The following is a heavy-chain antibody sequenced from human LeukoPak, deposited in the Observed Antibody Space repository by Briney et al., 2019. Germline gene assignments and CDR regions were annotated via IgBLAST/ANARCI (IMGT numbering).Heavy chain of an antibody. CDR1: GYTFTSYG. D-gene: IGHD6-19*01. Sequence: ASVKVSCKASGYTFTSYGISWVRQAPGQGLEWMGWISAYNGNTNYAQKLQGRVTITRDTSASTAYMELSSLRSEDMAVYYCARDPWGSGWYFDYWGQGTLVTVSS. CDR2: ISAYNGNT. CDR3: ARDPWGSGWYFDY. V-gene: IGHV1-18*03. J-gene: IGHJ4*02.